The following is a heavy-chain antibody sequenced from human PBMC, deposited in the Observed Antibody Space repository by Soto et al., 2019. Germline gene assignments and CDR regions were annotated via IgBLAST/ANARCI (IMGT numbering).Heavy chain of an antibody. CDR2: IYWDDAK. J-gene: IGHJ4*02. CDR1: GFSLSTSGVG. CDR3: AHKGGGDRILDY. Sequence: QITLKESGPTLVKPTQTLTLTCTFSGFSLSTSGVGVGWIRQPPGKALEWLALIYWDDAKHYSPSLKSRLTTXKXPSKNQVVLTMTNMDPVDTATYYCAHKGGGDRILDYWGQGTLVTVSS. D-gene: IGHD3-16*01. V-gene: IGHV2-5*02.